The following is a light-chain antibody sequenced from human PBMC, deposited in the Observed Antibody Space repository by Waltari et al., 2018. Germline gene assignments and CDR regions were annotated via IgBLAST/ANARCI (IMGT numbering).Light chain of an antibody. CDR3: CSYAGSSTLV. CDR2: EVT. Sequence: QSALTQPASVSGSPGQAITIPCSATSSDVGSFYLASWYQQKPGQAPKLLIYEVTKRPSGVSNRFSGSKSGNTASLTISGLQAEDEAAYFCCSYAGSSTLVFGGGTRVTVL. J-gene: IGLJ3*02. CDR1: SSDVGSFYL. V-gene: IGLV2-23*02.